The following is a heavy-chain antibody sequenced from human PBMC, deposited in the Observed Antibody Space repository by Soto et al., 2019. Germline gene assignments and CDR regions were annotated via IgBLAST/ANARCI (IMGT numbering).Heavy chain of an antibody. D-gene: IGHD6-6*01. J-gene: IGHJ4*02. Sequence: SVKVSCKASGGTFSSYTISWVRQAPGQGLEWMGRIIPILGIANYAQKFQGRVTITADKSTSTAYMELSSLRSEDTAVYYCASWRDSSSWAFDYWGQGTLVTVSS. V-gene: IGHV1-69*02. CDR1: GGTFSSYT. CDR3: ASWRDSSSWAFDY. CDR2: IIPILGIA.